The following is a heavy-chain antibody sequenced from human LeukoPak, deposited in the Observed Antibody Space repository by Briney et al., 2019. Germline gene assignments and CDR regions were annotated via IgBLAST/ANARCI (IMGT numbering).Heavy chain of an antibody. CDR1: GFTFDDYP. J-gene: IGHJ6*02. V-gene: IGHV3-9*01. D-gene: IGHD1-1*01. Sequence: GGSLRLSCAASGFTFDDYPMHWVRQAPGKGLEWVSGISWNSGSIGYADSVKGRFTISRDNAKNSLYLQMNSLRAEDTALYYCAKSVQDYYYYYGMDVWGQGTTVTVSS. CDR3: AKSVQDYYYYYGMDV. CDR2: ISWNSGSI.